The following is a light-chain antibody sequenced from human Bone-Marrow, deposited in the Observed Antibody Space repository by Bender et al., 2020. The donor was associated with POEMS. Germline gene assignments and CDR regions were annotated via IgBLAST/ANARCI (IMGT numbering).Light chain of an antibody. CDR3: VAWDDTLNGWV. CDR2: GNT. V-gene: IGLV1-50*01. Sequence: QSVLTQPPSVSGAPGQRVTISCTGSSSNIGATYDVHWYQQVPGTAPRLLIYGNTNRPSGVPDRFSGSRSGTSASLAISGLHSEDEADYYCVAWDDTLNGWVFGGGTKLTVL. J-gene: IGLJ2*01. CDR1: SSNIGATYD.